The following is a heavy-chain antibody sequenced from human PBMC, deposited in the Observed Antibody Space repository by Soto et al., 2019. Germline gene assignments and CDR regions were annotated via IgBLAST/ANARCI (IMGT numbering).Heavy chain of an antibody. CDR3: ARHEQFYYYYYYGMDV. CDR2: INPGDSDI. J-gene: IGHJ6*02. Sequence: PGESLKISCKASGYSFTTYWIAWVRQMPGKGLEWMGIINPGDSDIRYSPSFQGQVTISADNSISTAYLQWSSLKASDTAMYYCARHEQFYYYYYYGMDVWGQGTAVTVSS. D-gene: IGHD4-4*01. V-gene: IGHV5-51*01. CDR1: GYSFTTYW.